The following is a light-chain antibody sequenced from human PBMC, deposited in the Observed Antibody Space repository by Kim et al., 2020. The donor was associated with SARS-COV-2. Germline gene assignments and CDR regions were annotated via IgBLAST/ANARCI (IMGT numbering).Light chain of an antibody. Sequence: SPGERATLSCRASQSASTSYLAWYQQKPCQAPRLLTYGASSRATGRADGFSGSGSGRDFSCSISRLEHEELGVYYCQQNGSSPMAFGRRTKVDSK. CDR3: QQNGSSPMA. CDR1: QSASTSY. CDR2: GAS. J-gene: IGKJ3*01. V-gene: IGKV3-20*01.